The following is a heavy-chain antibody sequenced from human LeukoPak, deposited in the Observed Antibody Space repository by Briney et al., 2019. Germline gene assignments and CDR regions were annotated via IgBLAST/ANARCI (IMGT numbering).Heavy chain of an antibody. Sequence: GGSLRLSCAASGFTFSSHAMHWVRQAPGKGLEWVAVISYDGSNKYYADSVKGRFTISRDNSKNTLYLQMNSLRAEDTAVYYCARDPSRYYYDSSGYYSPKSFDYWGQGTLVTVSS. V-gene: IGHV3-30-3*01. J-gene: IGHJ4*02. D-gene: IGHD3-22*01. CDR2: ISYDGSNK. CDR3: ARDPSRYYYDSSGYYSPKSFDY. CDR1: GFTFSSHA.